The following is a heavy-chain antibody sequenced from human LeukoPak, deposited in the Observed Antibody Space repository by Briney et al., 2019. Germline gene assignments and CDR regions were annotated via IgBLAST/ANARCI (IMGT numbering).Heavy chain of an antibody. CDR3: AVVGATNFDY. D-gene: IGHD1-26*01. CDR2: IYHSGST. CDR1: GYSISSGYY. J-gene: IGHJ4*02. Sequence: SETLSLTCTVSGYSISSGYYWGWIRQPPGKGLEWIGSIYHSGSTYYNPSLKSRVTISVDPSKNQFSLKLSSVTAADTAVYYCAVVGATNFDYWGQGTLVTVSS. V-gene: IGHV4-38-2*02.